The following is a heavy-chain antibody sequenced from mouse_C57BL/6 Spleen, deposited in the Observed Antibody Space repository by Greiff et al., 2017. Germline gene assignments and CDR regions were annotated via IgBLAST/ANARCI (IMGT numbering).Heavy chain of an antibody. D-gene: IGHD4-1*01. J-gene: IGHJ2*01. Sequence: EVQRVESEGGLVQPGSSMKLSCTASGFTFSDYYMAWVRQVPEKGLEWVANINYDGSSTYYLDSLKSRFIISRDNAKNILYLQMSSLKSEDTATYYCARDISGTPFDYWGQGTTLTVSS. V-gene: IGHV5-16*01. CDR1: GFTFSDYY. CDR3: ARDISGTPFDY. CDR2: INYDGSST.